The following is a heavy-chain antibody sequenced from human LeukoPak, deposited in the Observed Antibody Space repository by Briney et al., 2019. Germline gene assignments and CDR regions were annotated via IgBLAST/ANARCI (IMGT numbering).Heavy chain of an antibody. Sequence: DSVRVSCKTSGYTFTHYFIHWVRQAPGQGLEWMSWINPSSGSTNYAQKFQGRVTMARDTSISTAYMELSSLRSDDTAVYYCARGLFDTASAGKQGVLYWGQGTLVTVSS. CDR2: INPSSGST. J-gene: IGHJ4*02. V-gene: IGHV1-2*02. CDR1: GYTFTHYF. D-gene: IGHD6-13*01. CDR3: ARGLFDTASAGKQGVLY.